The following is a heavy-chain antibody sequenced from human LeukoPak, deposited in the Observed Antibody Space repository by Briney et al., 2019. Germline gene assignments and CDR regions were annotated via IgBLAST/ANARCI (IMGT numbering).Heavy chain of an antibody. CDR3: VRDAGGSVTDPFNI. J-gene: IGHJ3*02. Sequence: SSETLSLTCTVSRGSIHGYYWNWIRQPPGKGLEWIGYVYYSGSTSYSPSLESRVTISVDTSKNQFSLKLSSVTAADTAMYYCVRDAGGSVTDPFNIWGQGTMVTVSS. CDR1: RGSIHGYY. V-gene: IGHV4-59*01. CDR2: VYYSGST.